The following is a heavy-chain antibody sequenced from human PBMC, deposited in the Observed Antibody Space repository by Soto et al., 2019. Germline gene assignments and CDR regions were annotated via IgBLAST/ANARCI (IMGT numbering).Heavy chain of an antibody. D-gene: IGHD6-19*01. CDR3: AKDPGASSDWHGGLY. J-gene: IGHJ4*02. Sequence: EVQLLESGGGLVQPGGSLRLSCAASGFTFSSYAMSWGRQAPGKGLEWVSAISGSGGSTYYADSVKGRFTISRDNSKNTLYLQMNSLRAEDTAVYYCAKDPGASSDWHGGLYWGQGTLVTVSS. CDR2: ISGSGGST. CDR1: GFTFSSYA. V-gene: IGHV3-23*01.